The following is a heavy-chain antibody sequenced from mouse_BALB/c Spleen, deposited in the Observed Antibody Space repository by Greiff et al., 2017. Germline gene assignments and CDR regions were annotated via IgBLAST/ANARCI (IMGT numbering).Heavy chain of an antibody. Sequence: VKLVESGAELAKPGASVKMSCKASGYTFTSYWMHWVKRRPGQGLEWIGYINPSTGYTEYNQKFKDKATLTADKSSSTAYMQLSSLTSEDSAVYYCARRDYYGSRPFAYWGQGTLVTVSA. CDR2: INPSTGYT. J-gene: IGHJ3*01. CDR3: ARRDYYGSRPFAY. CDR1: GYTFTSYW. D-gene: IGHD1-1*01. V-gene: IGHV1-7*01.